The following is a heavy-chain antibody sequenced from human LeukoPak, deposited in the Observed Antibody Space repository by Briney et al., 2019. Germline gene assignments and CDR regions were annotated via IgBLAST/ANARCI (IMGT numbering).Heavy chain of an antibody. D-gene: IGHD3-3*01. V-gene: IGHV1-2*02. CDR3: ARVANLEWLSHFDY. J-gene: IGHJ4*02. CDR1: GYTFTGYY. Sequence: ASVKVSCKASGYTFTGYYMHWVRQVPGQGLEWMGWINPNSGGTNYAQKFQGRVTMTRDTSISTAYMELSRLRSDDTAVYYCARVANLEWLSHFDYWGQGTLVTVSS. CDR2: INPNSGGT.